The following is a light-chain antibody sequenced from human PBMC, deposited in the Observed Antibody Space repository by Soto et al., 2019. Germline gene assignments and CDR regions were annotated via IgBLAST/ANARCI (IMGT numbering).Light chain of an antibody. CDR3: QQSDDSPGT. J-gene: IGKJ1*01. Sequence: IVLTQSPGTLSLSPGESATLSCRASQSISSSYLAWYQQKPGQAPRLLIYGASNRATAIPARFSGSGSGTDFTLTISRLEPEDFAVYYCQQSDDSPGTFGQGTKVEIK. V-gene: IGKV3-20*01. CDR1: QSISSSY. CDR2: GAS.